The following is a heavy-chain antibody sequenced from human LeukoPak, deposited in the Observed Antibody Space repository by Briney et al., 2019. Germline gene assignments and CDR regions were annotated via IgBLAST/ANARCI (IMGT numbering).Heavy chain of an antibody. CDR2: IYYSGST. Sequence: SQTLSLTCTVSGGSISSGGYYWSWIRQPPGKGLEWIGYIYYSGSTNCNPSLKSRVTISVDTSKNQFSLKLSSVTAADTAVYYCARRWITMVRGVTNDAFDIWGQGTMVTVSS. V-gene: IGHV4-61*08. J-gene: IGHJ3*02. CDR3: ARRWITMVRGVTNDAFDI. CDR1: GGSISSGGYY. D-gene: IGHD3-10*01.